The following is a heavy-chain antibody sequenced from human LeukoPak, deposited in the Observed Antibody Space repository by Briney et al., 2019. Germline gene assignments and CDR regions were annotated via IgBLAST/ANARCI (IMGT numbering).Heavy chain of an antibody. CDR1: GGTFSSYA. J-gene: IGHJ4*02. V-gene: IGHV1-2*02. Sequence: ASVKVSCKASGGTFSSYAISWVRQAPGQGLEWMGWINPNSGGTNYAQKFQGRVTMTRDTSISTAYMELSRLRSDDTAVYYCAREVSYGAGFDYWGQGTLVPVSS. CDR3: AREVSYGAGFDY. D-gene: IGHD3-10*01. CDR2: INPNSGGT.